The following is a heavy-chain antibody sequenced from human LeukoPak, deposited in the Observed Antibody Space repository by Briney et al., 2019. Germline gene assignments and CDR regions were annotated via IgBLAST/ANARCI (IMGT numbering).Heavy chain of an antibody. CDR3: ARDKVYYYDSSGYSYYWYFDL. D-gene: IGHD3-22*01. CDR1: GFTVSSNY. CDR2: IYSGGST. Sequence: QPGGSLRLSCAASGFTVSSNYMSWVRQAPGKGLEWVSVIYSGGSTYYADSVKGRFTISRDNSKNTLYLQMNSLRAEDTAVYYCARDKVYYYDSSGYSYYWYFDLWGRGTLVTVSS. V-gene: IGHV3-66*01. J-gene: IGHJ2*01.